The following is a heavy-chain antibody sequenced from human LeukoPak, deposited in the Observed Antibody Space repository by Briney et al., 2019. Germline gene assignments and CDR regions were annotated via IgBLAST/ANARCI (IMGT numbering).Heavy chain of an antibody. Sequence: GGSLRLSCAASGFTFSSYSMNWVRQAPGKGLEWVSTISGSGGSTYYADSVKGRFTISRDNSKNTLYLQMNSLRAEDTAVYYCAKTLVGCSGGSCYPKWFDPWGQGTLVTVSS. CDR2: ISGSGGST. D-gene: IGHD2-15*01. CDR1: GFTFSSYS. V-gene: IGHV3-23*01. CDR3: AKTLVGCSGGSCYPKWFDP. J-gene: IGHJ5*02.